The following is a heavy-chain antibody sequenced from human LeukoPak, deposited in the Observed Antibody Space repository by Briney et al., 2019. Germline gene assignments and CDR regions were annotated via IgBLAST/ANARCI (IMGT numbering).Heavy chain of an antibody. CDR1: GYTFTGYY. J-gene: IGHJ4*02. V-gene: IGHV1-2*02. CDR2: INPNSGGT. CDR3: ARVQGQRSSSFGY. Sequence: GASVKVSCKASGYTFTGYYMHWVRQAPGQGLEWMGWINPNSGGTNYAQKFQGRVTMTRDTSISTAYMELSRLRSDDTAVYYCARVQGQRSSSFGYWGQGTLVTVSS. D-gene: IGHD6-13*01.